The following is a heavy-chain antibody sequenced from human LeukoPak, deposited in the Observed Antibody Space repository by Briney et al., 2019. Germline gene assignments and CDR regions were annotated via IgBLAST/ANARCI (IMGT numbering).Heavy chain of an antibody. CDR2: IYYSGST. CDR3: ARAPGNDYYPYYYMDV. CDR1: GGSFSSYY. Sequence: KPSETLSLTCTVSGGSFSSYYWSWIRQPPGKGLEWIGYIYYSGSTNYNPSLKSRVTISVDTSKNQFSLKVSSVTAADTAVYYCARAPGNDYYPYYYMDVWGKGTTVTVSS. J-gene: IGHJ6*03. V-gene: IGHV4-59*01. D-gene: IGHD4/OR15-4a*01.